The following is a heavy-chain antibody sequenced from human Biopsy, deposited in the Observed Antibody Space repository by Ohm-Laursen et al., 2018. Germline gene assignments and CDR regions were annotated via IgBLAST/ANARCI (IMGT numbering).Heavy chain of an antibody. CDR1: GFTFDDYA. V-gene: IGHV3-9*01. CDR3: VKDIRRYFYGMDV. D-gene: IGHD3-10*01. CDR2: ISWNSLSI. J-gene: IGHJ6*02. Sequence: SLRLSCAASGFTFDDYALHWVRQAPGKALEWVSGISWNSLSIGYADSVKGRFTISRDNAKNVLWLQMNSLRVDDTAMYYCVKDIRRYFYGMDVWGQGTTVTVS.